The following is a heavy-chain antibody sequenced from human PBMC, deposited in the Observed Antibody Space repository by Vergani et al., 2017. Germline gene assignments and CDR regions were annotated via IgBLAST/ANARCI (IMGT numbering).Heavy chain of an antibody. J-gene: IGHJ4*02. CDR1: GGSITSSSYY. CDR3: ARTESFILRYFHWAL. Sequence: QLHLQESGPGLVKPSETLSLTCTVSGGSITSSSYYWGWIRQPPGKGLEWIGNIYHSGGAYYNPSLQGRVTISVDTSKNQFSLGVTSVTAADTAIYFCARTESFILRYFHWALWGQGTLVTVSS. D-gene: IGHD3-9*01. V-gene: IGHV4-39*01. CDR2: IYHSGGA.